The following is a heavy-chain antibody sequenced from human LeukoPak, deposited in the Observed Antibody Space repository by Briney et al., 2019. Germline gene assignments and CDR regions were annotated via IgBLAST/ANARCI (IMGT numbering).Heavy chain of an antibody. CDR2: IYYSGST. CDR1: GGSISSYY. D-gene: IGHD3-22*01. Sequence: SETLSLTCTVSGGSISSYYWSWIRQRPGKGLEWIGYIYYSGSTNYNPSLKSRVTISVDTSKNQFSLKLSSVTAADTAVYYCAREPPHYYDSSGYYPGAFDSWGQGTMVTVSS. CDR3: AREPPHYYDSSGYYPGAFDS. J-gene: IGHJ3*02. V-gene: IGHV4-59*01.